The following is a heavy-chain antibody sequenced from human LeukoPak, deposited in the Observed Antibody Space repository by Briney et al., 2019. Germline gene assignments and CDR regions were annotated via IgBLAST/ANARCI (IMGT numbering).Heavy chain of an antibody. V-gene: IGHV4-4*07. Sequence: SETLSLTCTVSGGSISSYYWSWIRQPAGKGLEWIGRIYTSGSTNYNPSFKSRVTMSVDTSKNQFSLKLSSVTAADTAVYYCARDWESLTGYFSVNWFDPWGQGTLVTVSS. CDR2: IYTSGST. CDR3: ARDWESLTGYFSVNWFDP. J-gene: IGHJ5*02. D-gene: IGHD3-9*01. CDR1: GGSISSYY.